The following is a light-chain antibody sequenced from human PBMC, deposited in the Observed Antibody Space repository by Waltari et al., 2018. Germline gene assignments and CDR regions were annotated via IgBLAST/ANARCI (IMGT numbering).Light chain of an antibody. Sequence: DIQMTQSPSSVSASVGDRVTITCRARQGVSTRLAWYQQRPAKAPNLLIYAASNLQPGVPSRFSATGSGTEFTLTIGSLQPEDSATYFGQQGISFPLTFGQGTRLEIK. J-gene: IGKJ5*01. V-gene: IGKV1-12*01. CDR2: AAS. CDR3: QQGISFPLT. CDR1: QGVSTR.